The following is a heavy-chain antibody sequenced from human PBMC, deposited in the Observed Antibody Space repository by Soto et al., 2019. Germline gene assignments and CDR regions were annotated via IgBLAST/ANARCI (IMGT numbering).Heavy chain of an antibody. Sequence: HPGGSLRLSCAASGFTFSSYGMHWVRQAPGKGLEWVAVISYDGSNKYYADSVKGRFTISRDNSKNTLYLQMNSLRAEDTAVYYCAKDLSYGDYADGMDVWGQGTTVTVSS. CDR3: AKDLSYGDYADGMDV. J-gene: IGHJ6*02. CDR1: GFTFSSYG. V-gene: IGHV3-30*18. CDR2: ISYDGSNK. D-gene: IGHD4-17*01.